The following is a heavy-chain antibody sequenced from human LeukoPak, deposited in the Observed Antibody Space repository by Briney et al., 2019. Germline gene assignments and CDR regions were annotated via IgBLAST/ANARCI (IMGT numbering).Heavy chain of an antibody. J-gene: IGHJ4*02. CDR3: VAMLRGVGY. CDR1: GFTLSDHF. D-gene: IGHD3-10*01. CDR2: SRNNVNNYNT. V-gene: IGHV3-72*01. Sequence: GGSLRLACAASGFTLSDHFMDWVRQAPGKGLGWVGRSRNNVNNYNTEYAASVKGRFIMSRDDSNNSLNLQMISLKSEDTAVYFCVAMLRGVGYWGQGTLVTVSS.